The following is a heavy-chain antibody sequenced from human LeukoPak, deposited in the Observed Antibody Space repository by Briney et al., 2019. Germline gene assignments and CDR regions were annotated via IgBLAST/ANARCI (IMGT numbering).Heavy chain of an antibody. CDR3: ATIYNYPKAFDI. CDR2: FDPEDGET. CDR1: GYTLTELS. J-gene: IGHJ3*02. Sequence: ASVKVSFKVSGYTLTELSMHWVRQAPGKGLEWMGGFDPEDGETIYAQKFQGRVTMTEDTSTDTAYMELSSLRSEDTAVYYCATIYNYPKAFDIWGQGTMVTVSS. V-gene: IGHV1-24*01. D-gene: IGHD1-20*01.